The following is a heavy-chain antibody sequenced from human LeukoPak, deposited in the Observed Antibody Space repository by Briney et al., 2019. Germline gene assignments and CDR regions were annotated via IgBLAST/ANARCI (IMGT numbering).Heavy chain of an antibody. CDR1: GFTFSSYA. D-gene: IGHD3-22*01. CDR2: ISYDGSNK. V-gene: IGHV3-30*04. Sequence: PGGSLRLSCAASGFTFSSYAMHWVRQAPGKGLEWVAVISYDGSNKYYADSVKGRFTISRDNSKNTLYLQMNSLRAEDTAVYYCARDGYDSSGYYVTQGDYWGQGTLVTVSS. CDR3: ARDGYDSSGYYVTQGDY. J-gene: IGHJ4*02.